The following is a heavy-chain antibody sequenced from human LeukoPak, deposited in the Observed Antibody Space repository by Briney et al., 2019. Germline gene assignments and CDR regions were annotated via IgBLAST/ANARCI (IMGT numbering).Heavy chain of an antibody. CDR3: ARALLRWLLDY. D-gene: IGHD5-24*01. CDR2: INPNSGGT. V-gene: IGHV1-2*02. CDR1: GYTFTGYY. Sequence: ASVKVSCKASGYTFTGYYMHWVRQAPGQGLEWMGWINPNSGGTNHAQKFQGRVTMTRDTSISTAYMELSRLRSDDTAVYYCARALLRWLLDYWGQGTLVTVSS. J-gene: IGHJ4*02.